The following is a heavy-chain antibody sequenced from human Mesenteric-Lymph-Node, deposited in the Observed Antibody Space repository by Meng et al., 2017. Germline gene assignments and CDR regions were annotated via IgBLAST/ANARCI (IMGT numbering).Heavy chain of an antibody. J-gene: IGHJ4*02. CDR2: VKNSKST. CDR1: WGSHTRGDYY. V-gene: IGHV4-61*08. Sequence: VRLPVAGPGRGKPAQNLSPLGRFSWGSHTRGDYYWSWIRQPPGKGLEWIGEVKNSKSTNYNASHKSRVTISVDTSKKPFSLKMTSGSAAEPAMYYCARGQYNKYFDFWGQGALVTVSS. CDR3: ARGQYNKYFDF. D-gene: IGHD1-14*01.